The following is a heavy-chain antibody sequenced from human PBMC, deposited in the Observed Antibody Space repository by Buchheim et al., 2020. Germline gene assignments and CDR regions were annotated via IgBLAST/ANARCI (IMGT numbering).Heavy chain of an antibody. V-gene: IGHV3-23*01. CDR2: ISGSGVST. J-gene: IGHJ4*02. CDR3: AKVEGGYSWIDY. Sequence: EVQLLESGGALVQPGGSLRLSCAASGFTFSSYAMNWVRQAPGKGLEWVSAISGSGVSTYYGDSVKGRFTISRDNPKKPLYLQMNSLRAEDTAVYYCAKVEGGYSWIDYWGQGTL. D-gene: IGHD5-18*01. CDR1: GFTFSSYA.